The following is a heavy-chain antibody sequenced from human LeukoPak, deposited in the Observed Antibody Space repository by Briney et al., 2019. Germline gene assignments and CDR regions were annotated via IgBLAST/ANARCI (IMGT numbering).Heavy chain of an antibody. Sequence: GGSLRLSCAASEFTFSRYWMSWVRQAPGKGLEWVSAISGSGGSTYYADSVKGRFTISRDNSKDTLYLQMNSLRAEDTAVYYCAEDRVDPADYWGQGTLVTVSS. J-gene: IGHJ4*02. D-gene: IGHD5-24*01. CDR3: AEDRVDPADY. V-gene: IGHV3-23*01. CDR1: EFTFSRYW. CDR2: ISGSGGST.